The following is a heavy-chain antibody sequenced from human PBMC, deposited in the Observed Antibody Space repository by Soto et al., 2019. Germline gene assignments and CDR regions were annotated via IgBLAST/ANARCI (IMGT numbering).Heavy chain of an antibody. V-gene: IGHV4-61*08. CDR3: ARSPNYYYYGFDV. Sequence: SETLSLTCTVSGGSFSSRDYFWSWLRQSPGKRLEWIDYIYYSGSTNYNPSLKSRATISVDTSKSQVSLTLTSMTAADAALYYCARSPNYYYYGFDVWGQGTAVTVSS. CDR1: GGSFSSRDYF. CDR2: IYYSGST. J-gene: IGHJ6*02. D-gene: IGHD3-10*01.